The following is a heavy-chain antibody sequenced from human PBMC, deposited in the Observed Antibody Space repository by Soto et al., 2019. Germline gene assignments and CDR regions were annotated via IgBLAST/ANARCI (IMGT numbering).Heavy chain of an antibody. J-gene: IGHJ6*02. D-gene: IGHD1-26*01. CDR2: IRIKANSYAT. CDR3: TRLPSPGEYSYYNAKDC. Sequence: GGSLRLSCAASGFTFSGSAMHWVRQASGKGLEWVGRIRIKANSYATAYAASVKGRFTISRDDSKNTAYLQMNSQKTEDTAVYYGTRLPSPGEYSYYNAKDCWGRLTTSAFSS. CDR1: GFTFSGSA. V-gene: IGHV3-73*01.